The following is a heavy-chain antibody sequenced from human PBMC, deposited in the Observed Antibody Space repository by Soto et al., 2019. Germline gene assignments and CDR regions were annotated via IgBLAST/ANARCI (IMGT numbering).Heavy chain of an antibody. CDR3: ARVSTSASGSYYTLDY. CDR1: GGSVSSGSYY. J-gene: IGHJ4*02. CDR2: IYYTGST. Sequence: SETLSLTCTVSGGSVSSGSYYWSWMRQPPGKGLEWIGSIYYTGSTNYNPSLKSRVTMSVDTSKNQFSLKLISLTAAADTSVYYCARVSTSASGSYYTLDYWGQGTLVTVSS. V-gene: IGHV4-61*01. D-gene: IGHD3-10*01.